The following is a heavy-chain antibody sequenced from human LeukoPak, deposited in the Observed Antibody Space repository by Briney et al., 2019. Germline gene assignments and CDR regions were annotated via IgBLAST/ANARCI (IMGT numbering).Heavy chain of an antibody. J-gene: IGHJ4*02. V-gene: IGHV3-21*01. CDR1: GFTFSSYG. CDR3: ARAASGQGSYFDY. D-gene: IGHD2-15*01. CDR2: ISSSSSYI. Sequence: SGGSLRLSCAASGFTFSSYGMHWVRQAPGKGLEWVSSISSSSSYIYYADSVKGRFTISRDNAKNSLYLQMNSLRAEDTAVYYCARAASGQGSYFDYWGQGTLVTVSS.